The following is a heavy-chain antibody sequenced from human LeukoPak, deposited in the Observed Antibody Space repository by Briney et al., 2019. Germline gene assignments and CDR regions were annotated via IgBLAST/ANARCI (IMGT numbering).Heavy chain of an antibody. J-gene: IGHJ4*02. CDR2: MNPNSGNT. CDR3: ARAPFPPGDNY. D-gene: IGHD2/OR15-2a*01. Sequence: ASVKVSCKASGYTFTSFDIHWVRQATGQGLEWMGWMNPNSGNTGYAQKFQGRLTMTRSTSISTAYMEMSSLRSEDTAVYYCARAPFPPGDNYWGLGTLVTVSS. CDR1: GYTFTSFD. V-gene: IGHV1-8*01.